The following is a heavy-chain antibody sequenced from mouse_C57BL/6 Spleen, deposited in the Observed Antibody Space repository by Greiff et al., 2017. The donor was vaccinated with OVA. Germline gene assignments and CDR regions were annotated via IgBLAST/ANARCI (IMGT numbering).Heavy chain of an antibody. Sequence: QVQLQQPGAELVRPGTSVKLSCKASGYTFTSYWMHWVKQRPGQGLAWIGVIDPSDSYPNYNQKFTGQATLTVDTSSSTAYMQLSSLTSEDSAVYYCASADGDECDYWGQGTTLTVSS. CDR1: GYTFTSYW. V-gene: IGHV1-59*01. D-gene: IGHD2-13*01. J-gene: IGHJ2*01. CDR3: ASADGDECDY. CDR2: IDPSDSYP.